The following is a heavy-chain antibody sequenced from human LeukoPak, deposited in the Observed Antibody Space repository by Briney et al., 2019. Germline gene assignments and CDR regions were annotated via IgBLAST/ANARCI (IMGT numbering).Heavy chain of an antibody. CDR2: VNPSGGTT. CDR3: ARDRGGVGATFLGYGMDV. Sequence: GASVKVSCKASGYTFTSYYLHGMRQAPGQGLEWMGIVNPSGGTTNYAQKFQGRVTLTRDTSTSTVYMVLSSLGSEDTAVYYCARDRGGVGATFLGYGMDVWGQGTTVTVSS. CDR1: GYTFTSYY. J-gene: IGHJ6*02. D-gene: IGHD1-26*01. V-gene: IGHV1-46*01.